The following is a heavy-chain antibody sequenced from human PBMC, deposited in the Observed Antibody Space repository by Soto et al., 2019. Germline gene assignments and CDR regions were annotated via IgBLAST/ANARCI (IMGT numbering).Heavy chain of an antibody. Sequence: QVQLVESGGGVVQPGSSLRLSCAASGFTVSTYAMHWVRQAPGKGLQWVAVISYDGSNTYYADSVKGRFTISRDNSNNTLYLQMNSLRTEDTAVYYCARDWGSNWDTRDRWDCWGQGTLVTVSS. J-gene: IGHJ4*02. CDR2: ISYDGSNT. CDR3: ARDWGSNWDTRDRWDC. V-gene: IGHV3-30-3*01. CDR1: GFTVSTYA. D-gene: IGHD7-27*01.